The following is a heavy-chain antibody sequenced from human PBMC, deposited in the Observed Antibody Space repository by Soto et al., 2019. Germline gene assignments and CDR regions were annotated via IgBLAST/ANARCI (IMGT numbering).Heavy chain of an antibody. CDR1: GFTFSSYS. CDR3: ARLYSSSRRYFDY. J-gene: IGHJ4*02. V-gene: IGHV3-21*01. Sequence: PGGSLRLSCAASGFTFSSYSMNWVRQAPGKGLEWVSSIGSSSSYIYYADSVKGRFTISRDNAKNSLYLQMNSLRAEDTAVYYCARLYSSSRRYFDYWGQGTLVTVSS. D-gene: IGHD6-13*01. CDR2: IGSSSSYI.